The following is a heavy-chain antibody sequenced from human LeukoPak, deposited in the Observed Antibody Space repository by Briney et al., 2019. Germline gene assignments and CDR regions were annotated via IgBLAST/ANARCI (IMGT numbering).Heavy chain of an antibody. CDR1: GGSISGSY. V-gene: IGHV4-59*01. CDR3: VRGVGASDPDYFDY. D-gene: IGHD1-26*01. J-gene: IGHJ4*02. Sequence: SETLSLTCTVSGGSISGSYWSWIRQPPGKGLEWIGYVYYSGSTKFNSSLKSRVTISVDTSNRQFSLKLKSVTAADTAVYYCVRGVGASDPDYFDYWAREPWSPSPQ. CDR2: VYYSGST.